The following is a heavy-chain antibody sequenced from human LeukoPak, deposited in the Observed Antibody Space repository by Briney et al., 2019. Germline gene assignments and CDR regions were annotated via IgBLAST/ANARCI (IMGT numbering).Heavy chain of an antibody. J-gene: IGHJ5*02. CDR2: IRYDGSNK. CDR1: GFTFSSYS. V-gene: IGHV3-30*02. D-gene: IGHD1-26*01. CDR3: AKDRSGSYWGPFDP. Sequence: SGGSLRLSCAASGFTFSSYSMNWVRQAPGKGLEWVAFIRYDGSNKYYADSVKGRFTISRDNSKNTLYLQMNSLRAEDTAVYYCAKDRSGSYWGPFDPWAREPWSPSPQ.